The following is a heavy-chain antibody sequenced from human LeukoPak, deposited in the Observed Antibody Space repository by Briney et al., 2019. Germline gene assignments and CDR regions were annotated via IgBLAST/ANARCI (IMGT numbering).Heavy chain of an antibody. CDR2: ISRSSSPI. CDR3: AKDKGLMTTVTTWGFDP. J-gene: IGHJ5*02. CDR1: GFSFISYS. V-gene: IGHV3-48*01. Sequence: PGGALRLSCAASGFSFISYSMNLVRQAPGKGLEWISYISRSSSPIYYADSVKGRFTISKDNAENSLYLQMTSLRAEDTAVYYCAKDKGLMTTVTTWGFDPWGQGTLVTVSS. D-gene: IGHD4-11*01.